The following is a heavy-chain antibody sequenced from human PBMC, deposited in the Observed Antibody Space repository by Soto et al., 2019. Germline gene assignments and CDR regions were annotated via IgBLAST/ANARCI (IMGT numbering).Heavy chain of an antibody. CDR1: GYTFTSYA. D-gene: IGHD1-26*01. V-gene: IGHV1-3*01. J-gene: IGHJ5*02. Sequence: ASVKVSCKASGYTFTSYAMHWVRQAPGQRLEWMGWINAGNGNTKYSQKFQGRVTITRDTSASTAYMELSSLRSEDTAVYYCARVLMVGATTYWFDPWGQGTLVTVS. CDR3: ARVLMVGATTYWFDP. CDR2: INAGNGNT.